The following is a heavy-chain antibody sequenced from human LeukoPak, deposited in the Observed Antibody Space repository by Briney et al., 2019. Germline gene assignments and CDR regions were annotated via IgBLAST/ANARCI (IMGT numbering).Heavy chain of an antibody. D-gene: IGHD5-12*01. CDR1: GFTFSIFV. J-gene: IGHJ4*02. Sequence: GGSLRLSCAASGFTFSIFVMHWVRQAPGTGLEWVALMSNDGVNRYYADSVKGRFTISRDNSKNTLYLQMNSLRAEDTALYYCAKERGYSGYFDYWGQGTLVTVSS. CDR3: AKERGYSGYFDY. V-gene: IGHV3-30*18. CDR2: MSNDGVNR.